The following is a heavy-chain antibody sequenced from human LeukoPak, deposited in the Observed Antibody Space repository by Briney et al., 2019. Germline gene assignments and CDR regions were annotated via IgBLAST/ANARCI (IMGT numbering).Heavy chain of an antibody. D-gene: IGHD5-18*01. CDR1: GGSISSNNW. CDR2: IYNSGST. V-gene: IGHV4-4*02. J-gene: IGHJ4*02. CDR3: ASFLRGYTYGYGY. Sequence: SETLSLTCAVSGGSISSNNWWSWVRQPPGKGLEGIGEIYNSGSTNYNPSLKSRVTISVDKSKNQFSLKLSSVTAADTAVYYCASFLRGYTYGYGYWGQGTLVTVSS.